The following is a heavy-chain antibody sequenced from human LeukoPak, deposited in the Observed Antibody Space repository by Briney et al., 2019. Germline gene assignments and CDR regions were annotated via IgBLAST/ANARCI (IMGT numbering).Heavy chain of an antibody. CDR3: ASAEPRGIIWYPY. V-gene: IGHV4-4*02. CDR2: IYHSGST. J-gene: IGHJ4*02. Sequence: NPSETLSLTCAVSGAPISSNNWWWSWVRQPPGKGLEWIGEIYHSGSTNYNPSLKSRVTMSVDKSKNQFSLKLSSVIAADTAVYYCASAEPRGIIWYPYWGQGTLVTVSS. CDR1: GAPISSNNW. D-gene: IGHD6-13*01.